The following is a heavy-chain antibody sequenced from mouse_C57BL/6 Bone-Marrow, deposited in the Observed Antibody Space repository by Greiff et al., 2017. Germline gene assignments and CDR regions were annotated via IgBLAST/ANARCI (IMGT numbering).Heavy chain of an antibody. Sequence: EVKLMESGGDLVKPGGSLKLSCAASGFTFSSYGMSWVRQTPEKRLEWVATISDGGSYTYYPDNVKGRFTISRDNAKNNLYLQMSHLKSEDTAMYYCARDYYGSSYGAYWGQGTLVTVAA. D-gene: IGHD1-1*01. CDR3: ARDYYGSSYGAY. CDR1: GFTFSSYG. CDR2: ISDGGSYT. J-gene: IGHJ3*01. V-gene: IGHV5-4*01.